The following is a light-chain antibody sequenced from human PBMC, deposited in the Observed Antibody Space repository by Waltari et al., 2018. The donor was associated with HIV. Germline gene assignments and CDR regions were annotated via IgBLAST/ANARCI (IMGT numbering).Light chain of an antibody. V-gene: IGLV2-23*02. J-gene: IGLJ2*01. CDR2: EVS. Sequence: QAALTQPASGSGSPGQSINFSCTGTSSGGGSYNPVSWYQPHPGKAPKLMIYEVSKRHTVVSNRFAGSKSGNTAFLTISGLQAEDEADYYCCSYAGSRTSQDVVFGGGTMLTVL. CDR3: CSYAGSRTSQDVV. CDR1: SSGGGSYNP.